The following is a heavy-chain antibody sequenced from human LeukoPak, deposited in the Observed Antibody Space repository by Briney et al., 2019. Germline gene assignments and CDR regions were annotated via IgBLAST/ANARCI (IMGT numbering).Heavy chain of an antibody. D-gene: IGHD1-1*01. V-gene: IGHV1-8*03. Sequence: ASVKVSCKASGYTFTSYDINWVRQATGQGLEWMGWMNPNSGNTGYAQKFQGRVTITRNTSISTAYMELRSLRSDDTAVYYCARDRKVARPYRRAPVGDYYYYMDVWGKGTTVTVSS. CDR2: MNPNSGNT. CDR3: ARDRKVARPYRRAPVGDYYYYMDV. J-gene: IGHJ6*03. CDR1: GYTFTSYD.